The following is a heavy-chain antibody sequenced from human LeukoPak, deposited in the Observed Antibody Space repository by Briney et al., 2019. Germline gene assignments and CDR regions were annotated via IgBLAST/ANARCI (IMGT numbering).Heavy chain of an antibody. D-gene: IGHD3-16*02. CDR1: GFTFGDFA. CDR3: TRDLNVWGSYRFDY. CDR2: IRSKANGGTT. V-gene: IGHV3-49*03. Sequence: GRSLRLSCTTSGFTFGDFALSWFRQAPGKGLEWVGFIRSKANGGTTEYAASVKGGFTISRDDSKSIAYLQMNSLKSEDTGVYYCTRDLNVWGSYRFDYWGQGTLVTVSS. J-gene: IGHJ4*02.